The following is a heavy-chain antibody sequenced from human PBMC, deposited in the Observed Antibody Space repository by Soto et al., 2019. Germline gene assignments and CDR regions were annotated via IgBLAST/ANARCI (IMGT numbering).Heavy chain of an antibody. Sequence: ASVKVSCKASGYTFTSYGISWVRQAPGQGLEWMGWISAYNGNTNYAQKLQGRVTMTTDTSTSTAYMELRSLRSDDTAVYYCARDLREWLFPLRVDYYYGMDVWGQGNTVTVSS. D-gene: IGHD3-3*01. J-gene: IGHJ6*02. CDR2: ISAYNGNT. V-gene: IGHV1-18*04. CDR1: GYTFTSYG. CDR3: ARDLREWLFPLRVDYYYGMDV.